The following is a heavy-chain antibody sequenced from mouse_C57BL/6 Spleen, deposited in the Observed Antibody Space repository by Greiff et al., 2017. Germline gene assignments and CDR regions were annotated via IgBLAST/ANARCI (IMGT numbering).Heavy chain of an antibody. CDR1: GFTFSDYG. CDR3: ARGRSMDY. Sequence: EVKLMASGGGLVKPGGSLKLSCAASGFTFSDYGMHWVRQAPEKGLAWVAYISSGTSTIYYADTVKGRFTISKDNAKNTLFLQMTSLRSEDTAMYYCARGRSMDYWGQGTSVTVSS. CDR2: ISSGTSTI. D-gene: IGHD1-1*01. J-gene: IGHJ4*01. V-gene: IGHV5-17*01.